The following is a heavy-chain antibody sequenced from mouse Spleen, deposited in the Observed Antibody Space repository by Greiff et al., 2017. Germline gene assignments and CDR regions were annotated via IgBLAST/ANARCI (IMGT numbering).Heavy chain of an antibody. CDR1: GYAFSSYW. Sequence: SGAELVKPGASVKISCKASGYAFSSYWMNWVKQRPGKGLEWIGQIYPGDGDTNYNGKFKGKATLTADKSSSTAYMQLSSLTSEDSAVYFCARGYYYDGSYVAWFAYWGQGTLVTVSA. CDR3: ARGYYYDGSYVAWFAY. CDR2: IYPGDGDT. D-gene: IGHD1-1*01. V-gene: IGHV1-80*01. J-gene: IGHJ3*01.